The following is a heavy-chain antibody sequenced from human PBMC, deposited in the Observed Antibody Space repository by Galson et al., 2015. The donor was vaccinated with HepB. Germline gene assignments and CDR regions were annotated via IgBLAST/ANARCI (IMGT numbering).Heavy chain of an antibody. CDR1: GFRFSSFD. CDR2: ISGGGGIT. Sequence: SLRLSCAASGFRFSSFDMHWVRQTPGKGLEWVAVISGGGGITIYAESVKGRFTISRDNPKDTLYLQMDSLRSDDTAVYFCARDLVSDVPDHLDYWGQGTLVTVSS. D-gene: IGHD1-14*01. V-gene: IGHV3-30-3*01. CDR3: ARDLVSDVPDHLDY. J-gene: IGHJ4*02.